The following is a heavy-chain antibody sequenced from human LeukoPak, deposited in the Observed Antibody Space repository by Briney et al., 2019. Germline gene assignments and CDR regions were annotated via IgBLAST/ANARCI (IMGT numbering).Heavy chain of an antibody. D-gene: IGHD6-19*01. CDR1: GGPIRSFS. CDR2: FYLTGST. Sequence: PSETLSLNCAVSGGPIRSFSWSWIRQPPGRGLEWVGNFYLTGSTDYNSSLKSRVTLSIHTSRNQFSLELTSVTAADTAVYYCARTRAAVTGGTEWYFDLWGRGTLVSVTS. J-gene: IGHJ2*01. V-gene: IGHV4-4*09. CDR3: ARTRAAVTGGTEWYFDL.